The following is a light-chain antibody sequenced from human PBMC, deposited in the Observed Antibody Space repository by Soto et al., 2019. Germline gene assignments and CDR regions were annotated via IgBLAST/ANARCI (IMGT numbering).Light chain of an antibody. CDR2: GAS. CDR3: QQLNNFPRT. V-gene: IGKV1-9*01. CDR1: QGISSY. Sequence: DIQLTQSPSFLSASVGDRVTITCRASQGISSYLAWYQQRPGKAPKLLMYGASTLQSGVPSRFSGSASGTTVTLTIHNLQPEDFATYYCQQLNNFPRTFGQGTKVE. J-gene: IGKJ1*01.